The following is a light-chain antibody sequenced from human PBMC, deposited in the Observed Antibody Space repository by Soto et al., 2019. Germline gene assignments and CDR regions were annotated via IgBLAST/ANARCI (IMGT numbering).Light chain of an antibody. J-gene: IGKJ1*01. Sequence: DIHLTQSPSSLSASVGDSVTITCRASQSVRTYLNWYQHKVGKAPKLLIYATSSLQSGVPSRFSGSGSGTEFTLTISSLQPDDFATYYCQHYNSYSEAFGQGTKVELK. V-gene: IGKV1-39*01. CDR1: QSVRTY. CDR2: ATS. CDR3: QHYNSYSEA.